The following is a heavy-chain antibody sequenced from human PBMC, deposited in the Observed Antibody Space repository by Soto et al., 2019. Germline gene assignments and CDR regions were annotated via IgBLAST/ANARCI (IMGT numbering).Heavy chain of an antibody. D-gene: IGHD5-18*01. CDR2: INAGIGNT. V-gene: IGHV1-3*01. CDR3: AREIQGPQPDYFDF. J-gene: IGHJ4*02. Sequence: QVPHVQSGAEVKKPGASVNVSCKASGYIFNNYVLHWVRQAPGQRLEWMGWINAGIGNTGYSEKFRGRVTITRDTSTSTVFLDLSRLTSQDTAVYYWAREIQGPQPDYFDFWGQGTRVTVSS. CDR1: GYIFNNYV.